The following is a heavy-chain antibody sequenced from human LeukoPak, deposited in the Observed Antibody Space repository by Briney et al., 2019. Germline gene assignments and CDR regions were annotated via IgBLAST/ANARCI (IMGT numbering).Heavy chain of an antibody. Sequence: PSETLSLTCTVSSASISSVPYYWAWIRQSPGKGLEWFGRISYSGTTYYNPSLESRVTISKATSKNQLSLELSSVTAADTAVYYCARFGQWFGEDYWGQGTLVTVSS. D-gene: IGHD3-10*01. CDR3: ARFGQWFGEDY. V-gene: IGHV4-39*07. CDR1: SASISSVPYY. J-gene: IGHJ4*02. CDR2: ISYSGTT.